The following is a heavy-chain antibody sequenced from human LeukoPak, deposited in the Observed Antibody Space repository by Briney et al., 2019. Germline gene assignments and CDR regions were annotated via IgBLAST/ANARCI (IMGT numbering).Heavy chain of an antibody. CDR3: VSGAVVNGLYV. CDR1: GGSLIRGPYY. D-gene: IGHD5-12*01. J-gene: IGHJ6*02. Sequence: SETLSLTCTLCGGSLIRGPYYLSWIRQPPGTRLEWIGYSYYSGTTNYNPSFKSRDTMSVDTSKNQFSLKLTSVTAADTPVHYCVSGAVVNGLYVWGQGTTVTVSS. V-gene: IGHV4-61*01. CDR2: SYYSGTT.